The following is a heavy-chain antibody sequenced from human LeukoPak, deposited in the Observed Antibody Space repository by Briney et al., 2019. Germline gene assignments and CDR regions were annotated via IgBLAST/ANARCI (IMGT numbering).Heavy chain of an antibody. CDR3: ARVYCSSTSCFGYFDY. Sequence: GASVKVSCKASGYTFTSYGISWVRQAPGQGLEWMGWISAYNGNTNYAQKLQGRVTMTTDTSMSTAYMELRSLRSDDTAVYYCARVYCSSTSCFGYFDYWGQGTLVTVSS. J-gene: IGHJ4*02. CDR1: GYTFTSYG. D-gene: IGHD2-2*01. CDR2: ISAYNGNT. V-gene: IGHV1-18*01.